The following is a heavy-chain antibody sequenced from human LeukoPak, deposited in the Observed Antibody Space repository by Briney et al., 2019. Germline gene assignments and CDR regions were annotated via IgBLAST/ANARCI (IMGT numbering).Heavy chain of an antibody. J-gene: IGHJ4*02. V-gene: IGHV3-53*05. Sequence: GGSLRLSCAASGFTVSSNYMSWVRQAPGKGLEWVSVIYSGGSTYYADSVKGRFTISRDNSKNTLYLQMNSLRAEDTAVYYCANLGLSQPSYFDYWGQGTLVTVSS. CDR2: IYSGGST. CDR3: ANLGLSQPSYFDY. CDR1: GFTVSSNY. D-gene: IGHD3-16*02.